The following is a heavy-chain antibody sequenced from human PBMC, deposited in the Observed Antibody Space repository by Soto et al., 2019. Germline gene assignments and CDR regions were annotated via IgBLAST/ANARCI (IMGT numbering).Heavy chain of an antibody. J-gene: IGHJ6*02. CDR2: MYPNSGNT. D-gene: IGHD6-13*01. CDR1: GYTFTSYD. Sequence: GASVKVSCKASGYTFTSYDINWVRQATGQGLEWMGWMYPNSGNTGYAQKFQGRVTMTRNTSISTAYMELSSLRSEDTAVYYCARGRYSSSWYYYYGMDVWGQGTTVTVSS. CDR3: ARGRYSSSWYYYYGMDV. V-gene: IGHV1-8*01.